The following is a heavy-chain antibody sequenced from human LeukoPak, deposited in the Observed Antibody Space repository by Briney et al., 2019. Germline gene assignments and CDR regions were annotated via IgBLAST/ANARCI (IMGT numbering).Heavy chain of an antibody. CDR3: ATPPRGGSYRLGFDP. CDR1: GFTFSSYA. V-gene: IGHV1-24*01. D-gene: IGHD1-26*01. J-gene: IGHJ5*02. CDR2: FDPKDGET. Sequence: GGSLRLSCAASGFTFSSYAMSWVRQAPGKGLEWMGGFDPKDGETIYAQKFQGRVTMTEDTSTDTAYMELSSLRSEDTAVYYCATPPRGGSYRLGFDPWGQGTLVTVSS.